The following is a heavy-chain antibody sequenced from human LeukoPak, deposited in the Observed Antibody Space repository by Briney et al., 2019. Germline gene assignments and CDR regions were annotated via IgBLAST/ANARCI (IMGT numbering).Heavy chain of an antibody. CDR1: GYTFTSYG. Sequence: GASVKASCKASGYTFTSYGISWVRQAPGQGLEWMGWISAYNGNTNYAQKLQGRVTMTTDTSTSTAYMELRSLRSDDTAVYYCARGVYYDILTGYYTLFDYWGQGTLVTVSS. CDR3: ARGVYYDILTGYYTLFDY. D-gene: IGHD3-9*01. V-gene: IGHV1-18*01. J-gene: IGHJ4*02. CDR2: ISAYNGNT.